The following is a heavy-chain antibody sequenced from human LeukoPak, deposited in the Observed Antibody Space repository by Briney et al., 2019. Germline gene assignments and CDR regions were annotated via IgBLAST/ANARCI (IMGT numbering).Heavy chain of an antibody. CDR3: ARARYTSGWETLDY. CDR1: GFAFNSYE. V-gene: IGHV3-48*03. CDR2: ISSSGSIK. Sequence: AGGSLRLSCIASGFAFNSYEMNWVRQAPGKGLEWVSYISSSGSIKHYADSVKGRFTISRDNAKNSLYLQMNSLRAEDTAVYYCARARYTSGWETLDYWGQGTLVTASS. J-gene: IGHJ4*02. D-gene: IGHD6-19*01.